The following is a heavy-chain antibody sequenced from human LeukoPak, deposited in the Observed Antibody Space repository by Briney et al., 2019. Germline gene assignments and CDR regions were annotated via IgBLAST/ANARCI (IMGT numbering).Heavy chain of an antibody. Sequence: SETLSLTCAVYGGSFSGYYWSWIRPPPGKGLEWIGEINHSGSTNYNPSLKSRVTISVDTSKNQFSLKLSSVTAADTAVYYCARARGYSYGFYFDYWGQGTLVTVSS. CDR1: GGSFSGYY. V-gene: IGHV4-34*01. D-gene: IGHD5-18*01. CDR2: INHSGST. J-gene: IGHJ4*02. CDR3: ARARGYSYGFYFDY.